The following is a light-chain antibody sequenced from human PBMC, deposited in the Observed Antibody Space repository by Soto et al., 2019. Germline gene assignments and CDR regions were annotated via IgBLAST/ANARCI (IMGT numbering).Light chain of an antibody. CDR2: AAS. CDR3: QQSYITPRT. J-gene: IGKJ1*01. CDR1: QSISSY. V-gene: IGKV1-39*01. Sequence: DIQMTQSPSSLAASVGDRVTITCRASQSISSYLNWYQQKPGKAPKLLINAASSLQSGVPSRFSGSGSGTEFTLTISALQPEDFATYFCQQSYITPRTFGQGTKVEIK.